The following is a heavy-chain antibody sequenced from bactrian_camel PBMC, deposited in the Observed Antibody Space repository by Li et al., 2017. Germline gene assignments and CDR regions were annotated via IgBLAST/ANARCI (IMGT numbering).Heavy chain of an antibody. Sequence: VQLVESGGGSVQTGGSLQLVCVGSGFADATYSVAWFRQAAGKEREWVSTVDSDDSTAYDPSVKGRFTMTKDSAKNTLYLQMNSLKPEDTAMYYCATQRYARPCEDWPGLVTGARGPRSPSP. CDR3: ATQRYARPCEDWPGLVT. D-gene: IGHD1*01. J-gene: IGHJ6*01. CDR1: GFADATYS. CDR2: VDSDDSTA. V-gene: IGHV3S31*01.